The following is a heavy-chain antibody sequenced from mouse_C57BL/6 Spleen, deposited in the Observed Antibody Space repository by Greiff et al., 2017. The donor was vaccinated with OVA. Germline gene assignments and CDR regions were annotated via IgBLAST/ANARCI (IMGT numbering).Heavy chain of an antibody. CDR1: GYTFTSYW. Sequence: VQLQQSGAELVKPGASVKLSCKASGYTFTSYWMQWVKQRPGQGLEWIGEIDPSDSYTNYNQKFKGKATLTVDTSSSTAYMQLSSLTSEDSAVYYCASAATVVAPRAWFAYWGQGTLVTVSA. D-gene: IGHD1-1*01. CDR3: ASAATVVAPRAWFAY. J-gene: IGHJ3*01. CDR2: IDPSDSYT. V-gene: IGHV1-50*01.